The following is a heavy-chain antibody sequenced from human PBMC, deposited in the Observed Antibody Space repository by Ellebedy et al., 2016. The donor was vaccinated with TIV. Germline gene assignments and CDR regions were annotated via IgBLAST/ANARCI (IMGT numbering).Heavy chain of an antibody. CDR1: GFTVSSNF. CDR3: ARAEFGRYGHFVY. V-gene: IGHV3-66*01. Sequence: GESLKISCAVSGFTVSSNFMTWVRQAPGKGLEWVSCLYSGGLSYYADSVKGRFTISRDTSKNTLYLQMNSLTAEDTAVYYCARAEFGRYGHFVYWGQGTLVSVSS. J-gene: IGHJ4*02. CDR2: LYSGGLS. D-gene: IGHD1-26*01.